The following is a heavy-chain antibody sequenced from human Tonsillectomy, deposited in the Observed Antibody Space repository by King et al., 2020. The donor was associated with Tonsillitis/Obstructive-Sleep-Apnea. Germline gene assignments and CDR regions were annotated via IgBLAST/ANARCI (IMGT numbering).Heavy chain of an antibody. J-gene: IGHJ4*02. CDR2: IYYSGST. V-gene: IGHV4-39*01. D-gene: IGHD6-13*01. CDR1: GGSISSSSYY. CDR3: ARHQVYSSSWYVDY. Sequence: LQLQESGPGLVKPSETMSLTCIVSGGSISSSSYYWGWIRQPPGKGLEWIGSIYYSGSTYYNPSLKSRVTISVDTSKNQFSLKLSSVTATDTAVYYCARHQVYSSSWYVDYWGQGTLVTVSS.